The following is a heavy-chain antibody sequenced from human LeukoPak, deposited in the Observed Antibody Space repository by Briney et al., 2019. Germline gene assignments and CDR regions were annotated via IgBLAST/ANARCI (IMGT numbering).Heavy chain of an antibody. CDR3: AKDVVETGYSSGWYSAY. CDR1: GGSISSGDYY. V-gene: IGHV4-30-4*01. J-gene: IGHJ4*02. Sequence: SETLSLTCTVSGGSISSGDYYWSWIRQPPGKGLEWIGYIYYSGSTYYNPSLKSRVTISVDTSKNQFSLKLSSVTAADTAVYYCAKDVVETGYSSGWYSAYWGQGTLVTVSS. CDR2: IYYSGST. D-gene: IGHD6-19*01.